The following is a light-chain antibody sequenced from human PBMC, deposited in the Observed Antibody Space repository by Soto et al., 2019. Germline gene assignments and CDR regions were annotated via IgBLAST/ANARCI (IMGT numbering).Light chain of an antibody. CDR2: GAS. J-gene: IGKJ1*01. CDR3: QQYGSSPRT. CDR1: QSVSSIF. Sequence: EIVLTQSPGTLSLSPGERATLSCRASQSVSSIFLAWYQHKPGQAPRLLIYGASTRATGIPDRFSGSGSGTDFILTISRLEPDDFAVYYCQQYGSSPRTFGHGTRVEIK. V-gene: IGKV3-20*01.